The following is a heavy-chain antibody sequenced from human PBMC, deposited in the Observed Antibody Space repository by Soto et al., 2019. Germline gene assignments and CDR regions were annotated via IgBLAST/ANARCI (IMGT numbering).Heavy chain of an antibody. CDR2: ISGNGGAT. Sequence: EVQLVESGGDLVQPGGSLRLSCSASGFTFNSFAMHWVRQAPGKGLEYVSGISGNGGATYYADSAKGRFTISRDNPKNTLYFQMSSLGADDMALYYCVKGRKAAGNTLKAVGMDVWGQGTTVIVSS. CDR3: VKGRKAAGNTLKAVGMDV. V-gene: IGHV3-64D*06. J-gene: IGHJ6*02. D-gene: IGHD6-13*01. CDR1: GFTFNSFA.